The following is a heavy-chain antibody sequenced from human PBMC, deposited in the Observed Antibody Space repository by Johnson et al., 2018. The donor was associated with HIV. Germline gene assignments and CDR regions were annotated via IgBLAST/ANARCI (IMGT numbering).Heavy chain of an antibody. J-gene: IGHJ3*02. V-gene: IGHV3-20*04. CDR3: ARDLYYGSGSSVAFDI. CDR2: IHWNGGST. Sequence: VRLVESGGRVVRPGESLRLSCEASGFTFDDYGMSWVRQAPGKGLEWVSGIHWNGGSTGYADSVKGRFTISRDNAKNSLYLQMNSLRAEDTALYYCARDLYYGSGSSVAFDIWGQGTMVTVSS. CDR1: GFTFDDYG. D-gene: IGHD3-10*01.